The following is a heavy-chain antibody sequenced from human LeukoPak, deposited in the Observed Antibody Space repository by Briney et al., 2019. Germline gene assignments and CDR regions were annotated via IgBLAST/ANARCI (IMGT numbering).Heavy chain of an antibody. Sequence: ASMKVSCKASGYTFTSYAMHWVRQAPGQRLEWMGWINAGNGNTKYSQKFQGRVTITRDTSASTAYMELSSLRSEDTAVYYCARDKQQLWWFDPWGQGTLVTVSS. CDR1: GYTFTSYA. CDR2: INAGNGNT. V-gene: IGHV1-3*01. CDR3: ARDKQQLWWFDP. J-gene: IGHJ5*02. D-gene: IGHD5-18*01.